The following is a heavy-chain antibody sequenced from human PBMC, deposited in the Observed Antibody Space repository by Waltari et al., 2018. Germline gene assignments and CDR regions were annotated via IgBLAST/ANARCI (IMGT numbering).Heavy chain of an antibody. Sequence: QVQLVQSGAEVKKPGASVKVSCKASGYTFTGYYMHWVRQAPGQGLEWMGRINPNSGGTNYAQKFQGRVTITADESTSTAYMELSSLRSEDTAVYYCARALNYYGDTGHSWGQGTLVTVSS. V-gene: IGHV1-2*06. CDR1: GYTFTGYY. J-gene: IGHJ5*02. CDR3: ARALNYYGDTGHS. CDR2: INPNSGGT. D-gene: IGHD4-17*01.